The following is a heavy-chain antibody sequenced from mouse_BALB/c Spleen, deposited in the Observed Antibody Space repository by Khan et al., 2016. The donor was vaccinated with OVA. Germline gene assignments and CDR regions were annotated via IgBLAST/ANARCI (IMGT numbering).Heavy chain of an antibody. J-gene: IGHJ3*01. D-gene: IGHD1-2*01. CDR2: IYPNNGDT. CDR3: ARSGYGSFAY. Sequence: EVKLLESGPELVKPGASVKISCRASGYTFTDYIMDWVKQSHGKSLEWIGYIYPNNGDTGYTQKFQTKATLIVDNSSSTAYMELRSLTSEDSAVYYCARSGYGSFAYWGQGTLVTFSA. V-gene: IGHV1S29*02. CDR1: GYTFTDYI.